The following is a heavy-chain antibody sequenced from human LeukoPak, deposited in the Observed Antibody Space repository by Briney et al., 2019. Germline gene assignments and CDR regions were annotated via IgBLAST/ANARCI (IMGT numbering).Heavy chain of an antibody. CDR2: IGTAGDT. Sequence: GGSLRLSCAASGFTFSSYDMHWVRQATGKGLEWVSAIGTAGDTYYPGSVKGRFTISRENAKNSLYLQMNSLRAGDTAVYYCARGRKRRGALDIWGQGTMVTVSS. CDR1: GFTFSSYD. J-gene: IGHJ3*02. V-gene: IGHV3-13*01. D-gene: IGHD3-10*01. CDR3: ARGRKRRGALDI.